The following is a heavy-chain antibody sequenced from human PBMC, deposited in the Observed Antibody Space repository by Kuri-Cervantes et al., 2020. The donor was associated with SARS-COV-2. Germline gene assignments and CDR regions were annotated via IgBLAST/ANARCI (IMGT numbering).Heavy chain of an antibody. Sequence: SETLSLTCTVSGGSISSYYWSRIRQPPGKGLEWIGYIYYSGSTNYNPSLKSRVTISVDTSKNQFSLKLSSVTAADTAVYYCARVVVWSGYYFDYWGQGTLVTVSS. CDR1: GGSISSYY. D-gene: IGHD3-3*01. CDR3: ARVVVWSGYYFDY. J-gene: IGHJ4*02. V-gene: IGHV4-59*01. CDR2: IYYSGST.